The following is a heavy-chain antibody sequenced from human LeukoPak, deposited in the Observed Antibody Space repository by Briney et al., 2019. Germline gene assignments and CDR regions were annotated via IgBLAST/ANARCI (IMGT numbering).Heavy chain of an antibody. CDR1: GFTFSSYA. Sequence: GGSLRLSCAASGFTFSSYAMHWVRQAPGKGLEWVAVISYDGSNKYYADSVKGRFTISRDNSKNTLYLQMNSLGAEDTAVYYCARDSHYYGSGDVWGKGTTVTVSS. D-gene: IGHD3-10*01. J-gene: IGHJ6*04. V-gene: IGHV3-30*04. CDR3: ARDSHYYGSGDV. CDR2: ISYDGSNK.